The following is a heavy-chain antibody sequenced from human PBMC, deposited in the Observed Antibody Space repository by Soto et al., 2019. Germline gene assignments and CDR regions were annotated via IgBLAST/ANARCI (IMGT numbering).Heavy chain of an antibody. CDR2: ISYDGSNK. J-gene: IGHJ4*02. D-gene: IGHD4-17*01. CDR1: GFTFSSYA. CDR3: ARDFFYGDYEFDY. Sequence: GGSLRLSCAASGFTFSSYAMHWVRQAPGKGLEWVAVISYDGSNKYYADSVKGRFTISRDNSKNTLYLQMNSLRAEDTAVYYCARDFFYGDYEFDYWGQGTLVTAPQ. V-gene: IGHV3-30-3*01.